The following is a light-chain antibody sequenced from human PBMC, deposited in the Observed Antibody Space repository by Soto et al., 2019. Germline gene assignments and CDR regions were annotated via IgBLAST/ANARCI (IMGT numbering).Light chain of an antibody. Sequence: EIVLTQSPGTLSLSPGERATLSCRASQSVSSSYLAWYQQKPGQAPRLLIYGASSRATGIPDRFSGSGSGTDFTLTISILEPEDFAVYSCQQYGSSPRITFGQGTRLEIK. CDR1: QSVSSSY. CDR2: GAS. CDR3: QQYGSSPRIT. V-gene: IGKV3-20*01. J-gene: IGKJ5*01.